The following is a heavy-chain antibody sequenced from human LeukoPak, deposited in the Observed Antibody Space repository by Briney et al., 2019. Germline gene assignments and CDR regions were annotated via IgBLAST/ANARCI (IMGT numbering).Heavy chain of an antibody. CDR1: GYSFTSYW. V-gene: IGHV5-51*01. Sequence: GESLKISCKGSGYSFTSYWIGWVRQLPGKGLEWMGIIYPGDSDTRYSPSFQGQVTISADKSISTAYLQWSSLKASDTAMYYCARSAVYCSGGSCYSTWFDPWGQGTLVTVSS. CDR3: ARSAVYCSGGSCYSTWFDP. J-gene: IGHJ5*02. CDR2: IYPGDSDT. D-gene: IGHD2-15*01.